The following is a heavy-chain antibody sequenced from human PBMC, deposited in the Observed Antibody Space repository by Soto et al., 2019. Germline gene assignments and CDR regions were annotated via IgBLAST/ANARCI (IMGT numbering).Heavy chain of an antibody. J-gene: IGHJ4*02. D-gene: IGHD3-16*01. CDR3: PRSLVNASRNTDFDY. CDR1: GASISSSDYY. Sequence: SETLSLTCTVSGASISSSDYYWGWVRQTPGKGLDWIGNIYYSGTTYYNPSLKSRVTISVDTSKNQFSLKLNSVTAADTAVYYCPRSLVNASRNTDFDYWGQGTRVTVSS. CDR2: IYYSGTT. V-gene: IGHV4-39*01.